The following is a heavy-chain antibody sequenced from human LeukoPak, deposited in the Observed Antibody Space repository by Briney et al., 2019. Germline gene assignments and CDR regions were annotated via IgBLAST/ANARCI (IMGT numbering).Heavy chain of an antibody. CDR3: ARDHYYDSSGYYRGYGMDV. CDR2: LYYSGSA. V-gene: IGHV4-31*03. Sequence: SETLSLTCTVSGGYISSGGYYWSWIRQHPGKGPEWIGYLYYSGSAYYNLSLKSRVTISVDTSKNQFSLKLSSVTAADTAVYYCARDHYYDSSGYYRGYGMDVWGQGTTVTVSS. D-gene: IGHD3-22*01. CDR1: GGYISSGGYY. J-gene: IGHJ6*02.